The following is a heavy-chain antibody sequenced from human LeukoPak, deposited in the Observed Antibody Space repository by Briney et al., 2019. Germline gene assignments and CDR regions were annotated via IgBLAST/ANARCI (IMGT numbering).Heavy chain of an antibody. J-gene: IGHJ6*03. V-gene: IGHV4-4*09. CDR3: ARTGIAAAGMIDYYYYMDV. CDR2: IYTSGST. Sequence: PAETLSLTCTVPGGSISSYYWCWIRQPPGKGLEWIGYIYTSGSTTYNPSRKSRVTISVDTSKNQFSLKLSSVTAADTAVYYCARTGIAAAGMIDYYYYMDVWGKGTTVTVSS. CDR1: GGSISSYY. D-gene: IGHD6-13*01.